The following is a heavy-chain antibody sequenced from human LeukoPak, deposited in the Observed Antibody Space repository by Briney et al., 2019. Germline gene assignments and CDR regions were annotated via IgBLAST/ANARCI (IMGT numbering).Heavy chain of an antibody. CDR2: INPNSGTT. J-gene: IGHJ4*02. D-gene: IGHD2-2*01. CDR3: ARTTGGYCTSTSCLFEY. Sequence: ASVKVSCRASGFTLTDYYIHWVRQAPGQGLEWMGWINPNSGTTNFAQKFQGRVTMTRDTSISTAYMKLSRLRSDDTAVYYCARTTGGYCTSTSCLFEYWGQGTLVTVSS. V-gene: IGHV1-2*02. CDR1: GFTLTDYY.